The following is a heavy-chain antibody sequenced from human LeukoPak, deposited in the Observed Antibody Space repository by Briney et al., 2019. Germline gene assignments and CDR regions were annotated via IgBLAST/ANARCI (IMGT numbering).Heavy chain of an antibody. Sequence: SETLSLTCTVSGGSISSYYWNWLRQPPGKALEWLGYAYYSGSTNYNPSLKTRLTISVDTSKAQFSLTLSSVTAADTAIYYCASRSGRNYYGMDVWGQGTTVIVPS. CDR1: GGSISSYY. CDR2: AYYSGST. V-gene: IGHV4-59*01. CDR3: ASRSGRNYYGMDV. D-gene: IGHD3-10*01. J-gene: IGHJ6*02.